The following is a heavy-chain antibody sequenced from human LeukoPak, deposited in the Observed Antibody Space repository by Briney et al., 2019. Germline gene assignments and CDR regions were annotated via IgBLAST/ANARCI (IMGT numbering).Heavy chain of an antibody. CDR2: IIPIFGTA. J-gene: IGHJ6*03. Sequence: SVTVSCTASGYTFTSYAISWVRQAPGQRLEWVGGIIPIFGTANYAQKFQGRVTITAHESTSTAYMELSSLRSEDTAVYYCAREGSTIDYYYYMDVWGKGTTVTVSS. D-gene: IGHD5/OR15-5a*01. CDR1: GYTFTSYA. CDR3: AREGSTIDYYYYMDV. V-gene: IGHV1-69*13.